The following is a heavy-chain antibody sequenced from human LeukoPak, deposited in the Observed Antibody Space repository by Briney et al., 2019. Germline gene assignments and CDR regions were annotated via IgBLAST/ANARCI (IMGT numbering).Heavy chain of an antibody. D-gene: IGHD7-27*01. CDR1: GGSITGFY. V-gene: IGHV4-59*01. J-gene: IGHJ4*02. CDR3: AREGTGSFEY. Sequence: RASETLSLTCTVSGGSITGFYWTWLRQPPGKGLEWIGYIYSSGSTNYNPSLKSRVAISVDTSKNQFSLKLSSVTAADTAVYYCAREGTGSFEYWGQGTLVTVSS. CDR2: IYSSGST.